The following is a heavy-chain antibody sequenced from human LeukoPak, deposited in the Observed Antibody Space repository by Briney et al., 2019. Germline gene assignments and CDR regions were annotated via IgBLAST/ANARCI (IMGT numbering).Heavy chain of an antibody. D-gene: IGHD5-24*01. CDR3: AIAEGYK. J-gene: IGHJ4*02. CDR1: GFTFSSYS. V-gene: IGHV3-7*01. CDR2: IKDDGSER. Sequence: PGGSLRLSCAASGFTFSSYSMNWVRQAPGKGLEWVANIKDDGSERYYVDSVKGRFTISRDNAKNSLYLQMNSLRVEDTAMYYCAIAEGYKWGPGILVTVSS.